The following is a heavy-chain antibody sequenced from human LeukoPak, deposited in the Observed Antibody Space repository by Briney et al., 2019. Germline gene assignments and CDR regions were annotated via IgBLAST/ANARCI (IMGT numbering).Heavy chain of an antibody. Sequence: PGGSLRLSCAASGFTFDNYDINWVRQAPGKGLEWVSRIHWNGGTTGSADSVRGRSTISRDNATNSLYLQMNSLTAEDTAVHYCATPVAGRGDYYFHYWGQGTLVPVSS. CDR2: IHWNGGTT. V-gene: IGHV3-20*04. CDR1: GFTFDNYD. CDR3: ATPVAGRGDYYFHY. J-gene: IGHJ4*02. D-gene: IGHD4-17*01.